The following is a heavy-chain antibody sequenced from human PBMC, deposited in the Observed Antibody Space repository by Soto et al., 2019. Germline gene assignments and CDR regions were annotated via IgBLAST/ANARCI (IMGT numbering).Heavy chain of an antibody. CDR2: IYYSGST. V-gene: IGHV4-59*01. CDR3: ARGLAVAGYYYYYGMDV. Sequence: QVQLQESGPGLVKPSETLSLTCTVSGGSISSYYWSWIRQPPGKGLEWIGYIYYSGSTNYNPSLKSRVTISVDTSKNQFSLKLSSVTAADTAVYYCARGLAVAGYYYYYGMDVWGQGTTVTVSS. D-gene: IGHD6-19*01. J-gene: IGHJ6*02. CDR1: GGSISSYY.